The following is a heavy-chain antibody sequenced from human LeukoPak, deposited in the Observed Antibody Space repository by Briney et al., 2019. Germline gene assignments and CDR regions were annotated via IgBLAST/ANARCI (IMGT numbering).Heavy chain of an antibody. CDR2: IYAGGST. D-gene: IGHD5-24*01. Sequence: GGSLRLSCAASGFTFSTYAMSWVRQAPGKGLEWVSVIYAGGSTYYADSVKGRFTISRDNSKNTLYLQMNSLRAEDSAVYYCARGDGYNFFDYWGQGTLVTVSS. CDR3: ARGDGYNFFDY. CDR1: GFTFSTYA. J-gene: IGHJ4*02. V-gene: IGHV3-53*01.